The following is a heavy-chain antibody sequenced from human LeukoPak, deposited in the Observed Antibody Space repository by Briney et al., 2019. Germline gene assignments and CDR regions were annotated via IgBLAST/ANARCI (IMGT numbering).Heavy chain of an antibody. CDR3: ARGQSGYSGYDPRPDVEGDY. V-gene: IGHV1-8*01. CDR2: MNPNSGNT. J-gene: IGHJ4*02. CDR1: GYTFTSYD. Sequence: GASVKVSCKASGYTFTSYDINWVGQATGQGLEWMGWMNPNSGNTGYAQKFQGRVTMTRNTSISTAYMELSSLRSEDTAVYYCARGQSGYSGYDPRPDVEGDYWGQGTLVTVSS. D-gene: IGHD5-12*01.